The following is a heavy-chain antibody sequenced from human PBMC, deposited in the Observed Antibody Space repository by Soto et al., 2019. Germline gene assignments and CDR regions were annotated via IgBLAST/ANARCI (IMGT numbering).Heavy chain of an antibody. J-gene: IGHJ4*02. V-gene: IGHV3-74*03. Sequence: LRLSCAASGFTFSRFWMHWVRQAPGKGLVWVSRIYSDGSSPMYADSVRGRFTISRDNAKSTLYLQMNSLRAEDTAVYYCATLNSFGSDYWGQGTLVTVSS. D-gene: IGHD5-18*01. CDR2: IYSDGSSP. CDR1: GFTFSRFW. CDR3: ATLNSFGSDY.